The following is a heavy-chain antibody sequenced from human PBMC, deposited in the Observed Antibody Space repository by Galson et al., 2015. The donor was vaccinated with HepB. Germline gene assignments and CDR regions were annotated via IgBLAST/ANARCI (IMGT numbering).Heavy chain of an antibody. CDR3: ARGYGSGSSSWFDP. Sequence: SVKVSCKASGGTFSSYAISWVRQAPGQGLEWMGGIIPIFGIANYAQRFQGRVTITADESTSTAYMELSSLRSEDTAVYYCARGYGSGSSSWFDPWGQGTLVTVSS. CDR2: IIPIFGIA. V-gene: IGHV1-69*13. J-gene: IGHJ5*02. CDR1: GGTFSSYA. D-gene: IGHD3-10*01.